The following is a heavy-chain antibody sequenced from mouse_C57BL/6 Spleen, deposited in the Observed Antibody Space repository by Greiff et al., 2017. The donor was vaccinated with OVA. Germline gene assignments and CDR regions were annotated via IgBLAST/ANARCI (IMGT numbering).Heavy chain of an antibody. Sequence: QVHVKQSGAELVRPGTSVKVSCKASGYAFTNYLIEWVKQRPGQGLEWIGVINPGSGGTNYNEKFKGKATLTADKSSSTAYMQLSSLTSEDSAVYFCARWVTTVYYFDYWGQGTTLTVSS. V-gene: IGHV1-54*01. CDR1: GYAFTNYL. J-gene: IGHJ2*01. CDR3: ARWVTTVYYFDY. CDR2: INPGSGGT. D-gene: IGHD1-1*01.